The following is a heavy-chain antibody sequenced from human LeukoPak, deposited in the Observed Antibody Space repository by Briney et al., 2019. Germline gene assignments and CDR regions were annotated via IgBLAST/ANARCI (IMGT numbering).Heavy chain of an antibody. CDR2: FDPEDGET. V-gene: IGHV1-24*01. Sequence: ASVKVSCKVSGYTLTELSMHWVRQAPGKGLEWMGGFDPEDGETIYAQKFQGRVTMTEDTSTDTAYMELSSLRSEDTAVYYCATGEVNYYGSGSYYRRGPWFDPWGQGTLVTVSS. CDR3: ATGEVNYYGSGSYYRRGPWFDP. J-gene: IGHJ5*02. CDR1: GYTLTELS. D-gene: IGHD3-10*01.